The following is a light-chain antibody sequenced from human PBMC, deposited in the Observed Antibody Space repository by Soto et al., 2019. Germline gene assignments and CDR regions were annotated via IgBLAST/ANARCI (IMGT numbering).Light chain of an antibody. CDR1: SSDVGGYNY. J-gene: IGLJ3*02. CDR2: EVS. Sequence: QSALTQPASVSGSPGQSITISCTGTSSDVGGYNYVSWYQQIPGKAPKLIIFEVSNRPSGVSNRFSGSKSGNTASLTISGLQTEDEADYYCTSYTRSSTSVVFGGGTQLTVL. V-gene: IGLV2-14*01. CDR3: TSYTRSSTSVV.